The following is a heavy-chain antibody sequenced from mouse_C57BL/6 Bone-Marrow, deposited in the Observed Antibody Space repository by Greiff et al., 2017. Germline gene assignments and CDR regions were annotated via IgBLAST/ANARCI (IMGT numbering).Heavy chain of an antibody. CDR3: AVRQLRTRRDYYAMDY. CDR2: IWSGGST. CDR1: GFSLTSYG. J-gene: IGHJ4*01. Sequence: QVQLKQSGPGLVQPSQSLSITCTVSGFSLTSYGVHWVRQSPGKGLEWLGVIWSGGSTDYNAAFISRLSISKDNSKSQVFFKMNSLQADDTAIYYCAVRQLRTRRDYYAMDYWGQGTSVTVSS. V-gene: IGHV2-2*01. D-gene: IGHD3-2*02.